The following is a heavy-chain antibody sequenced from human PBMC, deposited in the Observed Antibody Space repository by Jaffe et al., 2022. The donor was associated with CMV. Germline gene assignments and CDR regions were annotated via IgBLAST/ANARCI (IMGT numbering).Heavy chain of an antibody. D-gene: IGHD4-4*01. CDR1: GFTFSSYG. V-gene: IGHV3-30*18. Sequence: QVQLVESGGGVVQPGRSLRLSCAASGFTFSSYGMHWVRQAPGKGLEWVAVISYDGSNKYYADSVKGRFTISRDNSKNTLYLQMNSLRAEDTAVYYCAKDDYSNYVVYYYYGMDVWGQGTTVTVSS. CDR3: AKDDYSNYVVYYYYGMDV. CDR2: ISYDGSNK. J-gene: IGHJ6*02.